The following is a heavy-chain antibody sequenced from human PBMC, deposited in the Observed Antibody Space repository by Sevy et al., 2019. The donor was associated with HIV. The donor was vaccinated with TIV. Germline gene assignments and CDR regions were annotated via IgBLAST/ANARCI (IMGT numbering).Heavy chain of an antibody. D-gene: IGHD3-3*02. CDR2: ITPVLGTT. J-gene: IGHJ4*02. CDR3: ARRSISLDY. Sequence: ASVKVSCKASGGTFSSYITSWVRQAPGQGLEWMGGITPVLGTTNYARNFKDRVTITADESTNTVYMELRSLRSEDTAVYFWARRSISLDYWGQGTLVTVSS. V-gene: IGHV1-69*13. CDR1: GGTFSSYI.